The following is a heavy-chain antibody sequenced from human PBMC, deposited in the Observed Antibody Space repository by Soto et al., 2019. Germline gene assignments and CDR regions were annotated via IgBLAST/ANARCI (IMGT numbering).Heavy chain of an antibody. V-gene: IGHV2-5*02. D-gene: IGHD3-22*01. J-gene: IGHJ4*02. CDR3: ARHRGYYYDSSGYYPDY. CDR2: IYWDDDK. CDR1: GFSLSTSGVG. Sequence: SGPTLVNPTQTLTLTCTFCGFSLSTSGVGVGWIRQPPGKALEWLALIYWDDDKRYSPSLKSRLTITKDTSKNQVVLTMTNMDPVDTATYYCARHRGYYYDSSGYYPDYWGQGTLLTVSS.